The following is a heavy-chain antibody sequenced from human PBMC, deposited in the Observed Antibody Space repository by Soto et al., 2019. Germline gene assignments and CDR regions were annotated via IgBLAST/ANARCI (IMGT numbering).Heavy chain of an antibody. CDR3: AREGYYGSGTQVDYYGVDV. CDR1: GGSISSYY. D-gene: IGHD3-10*01. CDR2: IYYSGST. V-gene: IGHV4-59*01. J-gene: IGHJ6*02. Sequence: SETLSLTCTVSGGSISSYYWSWVRQPPGKGLEWIGYIYYSGSTNYNPSLKSRVTISVDTSKNQFSLKLSSVTAADTAVYYCAREGYYGSGTQVDYYGVDVWGQGTTVTVSS.